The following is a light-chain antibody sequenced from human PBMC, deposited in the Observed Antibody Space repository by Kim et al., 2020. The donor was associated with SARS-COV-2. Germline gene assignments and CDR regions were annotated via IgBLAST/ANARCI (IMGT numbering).Light chain of an antibody. V-gene: IGKV3-15*01. CDR2: GAS. J-gene: IGKJ5*01. CDR1: QSVSSN. CDR3: HQYDDWPPVT. Sequence: SPGERVTLACRASQSVSSNVAWYQQKPGQTPRLLIYGASTRAIGIPARFSGSGSGTEFTLTISSLQSGDFAVYYCHQYDDWPPVTFGQGTRLEIK.